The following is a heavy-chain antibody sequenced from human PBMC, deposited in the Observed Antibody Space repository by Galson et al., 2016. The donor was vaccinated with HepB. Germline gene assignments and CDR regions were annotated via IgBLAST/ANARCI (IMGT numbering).Heavy chain of an antibody. D-gene: IGHD3-10*01. CDR1: GYTFSSYV. Sequence: SVKVSCKAPGYTFSSYVMHWVRQAPGQRLEWMGWINAGNGDTKYSQKFQGRVTFTSDTSASTAYMQLSSVRSEDTAVYFCARDREIVNFGSGSLVAFDIWGQGKMVTVSS. V-gene: IGHV1-3*01. J-gene: IGHJ3*02. CDR2: INAGNGDT. CDR3: ARDREIVNFGSGSLVAFDI.